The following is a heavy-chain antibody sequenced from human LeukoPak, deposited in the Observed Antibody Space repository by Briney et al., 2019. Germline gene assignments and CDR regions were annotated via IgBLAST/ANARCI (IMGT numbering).Heavy chain of an antibody. CDR1: GYTFTSYG. V-gene: IGHV1-18*01. Sequence: GASVKVSCKASGYTFTSYGISWVRQAPGQGLEWMGWISAYNGNTNYAQKLQGRVTMTTDTSTSTAYMELRSLRSDDTAIYYCARGFYYYGSEIYYNSVVWFDPWGQGILVTVSS. J-gene: IGHJ5*02. CDR3: ARGFYYYGSEIYYNSVVWFDP. CDR2: ISAYNGNT. D-gene: IGHD3-10*01.